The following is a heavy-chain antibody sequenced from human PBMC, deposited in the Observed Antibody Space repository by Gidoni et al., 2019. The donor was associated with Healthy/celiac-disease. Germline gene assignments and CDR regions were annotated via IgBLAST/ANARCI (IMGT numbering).Heavy chain of an antibody. CDR2: IYYSGST. J-gene: IGHJ4*02. V-gene: IGHV4-31*03. Sequence: QVQLQESGPGLVKPSQTLSLTCTVSGGSISSGCYYWSWIRQHPGKGLEWIGYIYYSGSTYYTPSLKSRVTISVDTSKNQFSLKLSSVTAADTAVYYCARYPLYGDYERYFDYWGQGTLVTVSS. CDR1: GGSISSGCYY. D-gene: IGHD4-17*01. CDR3: ARYPLYGDYERYFDY.